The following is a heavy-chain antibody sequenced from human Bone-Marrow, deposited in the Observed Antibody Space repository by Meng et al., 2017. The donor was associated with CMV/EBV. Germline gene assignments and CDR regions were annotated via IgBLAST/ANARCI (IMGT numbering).Heavy chain of an antibody. Sequence: QVQLVQSGPEVKKPGASVKVSCKASGYTFTSDGISWVRQAPGQGLHWMAWINAYNGNTNYAQKFQGRVTMTTDTSTSTAYMELRSLRSDDTAVYYCARGGQQLVLGHFDYWGQGTLVTVSS. CDR3: ARGGQQLVLGHFDY. CDR1: GYTFTSDG. J-gene: IGHJ4*02. CDR2: INAYNGNT. D-gene: IGHD6-13*01. V-gene: IGHV1-18*01.